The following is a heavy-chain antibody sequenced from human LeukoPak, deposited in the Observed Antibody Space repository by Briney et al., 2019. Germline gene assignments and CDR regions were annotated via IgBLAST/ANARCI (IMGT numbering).Heavy chain of an antibody. CDR2: IYHSGST. J-gene: IGHJ5*02. D-gene: IGHD3-3*01. Sequence: SETLSLTCTVSGYSISSGYYWGWIRPPPGKGLEWIGSIYHSGSTYYNPSLKSRVTISVDTSKNQFSLKLSSVTAADTAVYYCARETAYYDFWSGGTYNWFDPWGQGTLVTVSS. CDR3: ARETAYYDFWSGGTYNWFDP. V-gene: IGHV4-38-2*02. CDR1: GYSISSGYY.